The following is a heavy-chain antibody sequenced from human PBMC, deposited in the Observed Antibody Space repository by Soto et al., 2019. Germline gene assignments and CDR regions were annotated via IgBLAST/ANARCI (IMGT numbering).Heavy chain of an antibody. V-gene: IGHV4-4*07. D-gene: IGHD5-18*01. CDR2: IYTSGST. Sequence: SETLSLTCTVSGGSISSYYWSWIRQPAGKGLEWIGRIYTSGSTNYNPSLKSRVTMSVDTAKNQFSLKLSSVTAADTAVYYCARDRADVGGYSYGNRGYDFDYWGQGTLVTVSS. J-gene: IGHJ4*02. CDR1: GGSISSYY. CDR3: ARDRADVGGYSYGNRGYDFDY.